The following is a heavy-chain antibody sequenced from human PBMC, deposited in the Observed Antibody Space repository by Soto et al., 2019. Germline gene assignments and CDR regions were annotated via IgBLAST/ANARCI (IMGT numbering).Heavy chain of an antibody. CDR2: ISYDGSDK. V-gene: IGHV3-30*18. J-gene: IGHJ4*02. Sequence: QVQLVESGGGVVQPRRSLRLSCAASGFTFSSYAMHWVRQAPGKGLEWVAVISYDGSDKYYSDSVKGRFTISRDDSKNTLYLQMNSLRAEDTAVYYCAKDRRGYSGHEHWDSWCQGTLVTVSS. CDR3: AKDRRGYSGHEHWDS. CDR1: GFTFSSYA. D-gene: IGHD5-12*01.